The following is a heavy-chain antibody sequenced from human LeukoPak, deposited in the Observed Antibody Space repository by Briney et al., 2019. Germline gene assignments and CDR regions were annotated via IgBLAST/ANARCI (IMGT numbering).Heavy chain of an antibody. J-gene: IGHJ6*03. CDR3: ARLRSSSWYALNYYYYYMDV. CDR1: GGSISSYY. Sequence: SETLSLTCTVSGGSISSYYWSWIQQPPGKGLEWIGYIYTSGSTNYNPSLKSRVTISVDTSKNQFSLKLSSVTAADTAVYYCARLRSSSWYALNYYYYYMDVWGKGTTVTVSS. CDR2: IYTSGST. V-gene: IGHV4-4*09. D-gene: IGHD6-13*01.